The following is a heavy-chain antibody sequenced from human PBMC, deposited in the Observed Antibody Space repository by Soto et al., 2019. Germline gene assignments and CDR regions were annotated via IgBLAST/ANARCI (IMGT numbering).Heavy chain of an antibody. V-gene: IGHV3-11*05. CDR2: ISSSSSYT. CDR1: GFTFSDYY. CDR3: ARELRWLPTPVNYYYGMDV. D-gene: IGHD6-19*01. J-gene: IGHJ6*02. Sequence: GGSLRLSCAASGFTFSDYYMSWIRQAPGKGLEWVSYISSSSSYTNYADSVKGRFTISRDNAKNSLYLQMNSLRAEDTAVYYCARELRWLPTPVNYYYGMDVWGQGTTVTVSS.